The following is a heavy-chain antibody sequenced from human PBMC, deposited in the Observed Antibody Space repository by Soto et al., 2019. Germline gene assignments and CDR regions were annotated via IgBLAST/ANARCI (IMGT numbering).Heavy chain of an antibody. CDR2: ISSTSSHI. J-gene: IGHJ6*02. V-gene: IGHV3-21*01. CDR1: EFSFSTYN. D-gene: IGHD6-13*01. CDR3: ARDPAADGYYGMDV. Sequence: EVQLVESGGGLVKPGGSLRLSCVASEFSFSTYNMNWVRQAPGTGLEWVSFISSTSSHIHYADSVKGRFTISRDNAKNSLYLQMNSLRAEDTAVYYCARDPAADGYYGMDVWGQGTTVTVSS.